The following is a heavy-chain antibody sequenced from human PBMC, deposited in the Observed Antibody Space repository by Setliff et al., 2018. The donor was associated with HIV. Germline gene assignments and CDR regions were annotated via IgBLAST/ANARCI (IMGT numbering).Heavy chain of an antibody. D-gene: IGHD2-21*02. Sequence: SETLSLTCTVSGYSISSGYYCGWIRQPPGKGLEWSGSIYHSGSNYYNPSIKSRVTISVDTSKNQFSLKLSSVTAADTAVYYCARAMRGVVVTNMYYYYGMDVWGQGTTVTVSS. J-gene: IGHJ6*02. CDR3: ARAMRGVVVTNMYYYYGMDV. CDR1: GYSISSGYY. CDR2: IYHSGSN. V-gene: IGHV4-38-2*02.